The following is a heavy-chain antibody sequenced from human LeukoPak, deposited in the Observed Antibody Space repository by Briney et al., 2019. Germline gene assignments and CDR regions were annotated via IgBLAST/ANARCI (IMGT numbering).Heavy chain of an antibody. CDR2: ISGSGGST. V-gene: IGHV3-23*01. J-gene: IGHJ6*03. D-gene: IGHD1-26*01. CDR3: AKGSRLEWELRGGYYYYYMDV. Sequence: PGGSLRLSCAASGFTFSSYAMSWVRQAPGKGLEWVSAISGSGGSTYYADSVKGRFTISRDNSKNTLYLQMNSLRAEDTAVYYCAKGSRLEWELRGGYYYYYMDVWGKGTTVTVSS. CDR1: GFTFSSYA.